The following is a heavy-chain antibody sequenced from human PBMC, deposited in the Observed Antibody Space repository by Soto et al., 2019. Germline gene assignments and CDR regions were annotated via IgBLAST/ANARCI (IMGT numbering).Heavy chain of an antibody. V-gene: IGHV3-30*18. Sequence: QVQLVESGGGVVQPGTSLRLSCGASGFSFSSYAMNWVRQAPGKGLEWVAVISHDGSNTYYGDSVKGRFTISRDNSENTLFSQMTSPRAEDTAVYYCANPYYGAGSYYPDAFDVWGQGTSVTVSS. CDR3: ANPYYGAGSYYPDAFDV. J-gene: IGHJ3*01. CDR2: ISHDGSNT. D-gene: IGHD3-10*01. CDR1: GFSFSSYA.